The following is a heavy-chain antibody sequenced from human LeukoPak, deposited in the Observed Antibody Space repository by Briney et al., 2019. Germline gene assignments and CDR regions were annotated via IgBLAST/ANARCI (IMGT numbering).Heavy chain of an antibody. CDR1: GFSFSTYW. V-gene: IGHV3-7*01. CDR3: ARDQPGHCSGGSCYSGYY. CDR2: IKQDGSEK. Sequence: PGGSLRLSCETSGFSFSTYWMSWVRQPPGKGLEWVANIKQDGSEKYYVDSVKGRFTISRDDAKNSLYLQMNSLRAEDTAVYYCARDQPGHCSGGSCYSGYYWGQGTLVTVSS. D-gene: IGHD2-15*01. J-gene: IGHJ4*02.